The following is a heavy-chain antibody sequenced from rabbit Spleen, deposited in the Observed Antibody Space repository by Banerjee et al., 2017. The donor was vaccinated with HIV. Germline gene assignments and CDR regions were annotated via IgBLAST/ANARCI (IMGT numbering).Heavy chain of an antibody. Sequence: QSLEESGGDLVKPGASLTLTCTASGFSFSSGYYMCWVRQAPGKGLEWIACIYAGSNDNTYYASWAKGRFTISKASSTTVTLKMTSLTAADTATYFCARASYSFSSYGMDLWGPGTLVTVS. J-gene: IGHJ6*01. CDR1: GFSFSSGYY. CDR3: ARASYSFSSYGMDL. D-gene: IGHD6-1*01. CDR2: IYAGSNDNT. V-gene: IGHV1S40*01.